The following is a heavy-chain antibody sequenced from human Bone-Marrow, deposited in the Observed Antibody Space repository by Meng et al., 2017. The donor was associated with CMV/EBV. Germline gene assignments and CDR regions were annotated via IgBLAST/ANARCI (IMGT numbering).Heavy chain of an antibody. V-gene: IGHV4-39*07. CDR1: GGSISSSSYY. CDR2: IYYSGST. J-gene: IGHJ6*01. CDR3: ARDLSRAYSYYGMDV. Sequence: SETLSLTCTVSGGSISSSSYYWGWIRQPPGKVLEWIGSIYYSGSTYYNPSLKSRVTISVDTSKNQFSLKLSSVTAADTAVYYCARDLSRAYSYYGMDVWGQGTTVTVSS.